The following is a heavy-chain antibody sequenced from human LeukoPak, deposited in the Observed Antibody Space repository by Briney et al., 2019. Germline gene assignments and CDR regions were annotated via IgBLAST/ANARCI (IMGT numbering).Heavy chain of an antibody. CDR1: GFTFSSYG. D-gene: IGHD4-11*01. V-gene: IGHV3-30*18. CDR3: AKDFPTVF. J-gene: IGHJ4*02. CDR2: MSYDGSNK. Sequence: PGGSLRLSCAASGFTFSSYGMHWVRQAPGKGLEWVAVMSYDGSNKYYADSVKGRFTISRDNSKNTLYLQMNSLRAEDTAVYYCAKDFPTVFWGQGTLVTVSS.